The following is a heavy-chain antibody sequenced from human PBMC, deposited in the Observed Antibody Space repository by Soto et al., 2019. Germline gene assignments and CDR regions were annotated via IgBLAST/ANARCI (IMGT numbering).Heavy chain of an antibody. CDR3: ATHPGGGGY. CDR1: GFTVSNNY. CDR2: IYSGGYT. D-gene: IGHD3-10*01. Sequence: EVQLVESGGGLIQPGGSLRLSCAVSGFTVSNNYMSWVRQAPGKGLEGVSVIYSGGYTAYGDSVKGRFTISRDNSKNTPFSKMNSLGAHAPAVYSFATHPGGGGYWGQGTLVTVSS. V-gene: IGHV3-53*01. J-gene: IGHJ4*02.